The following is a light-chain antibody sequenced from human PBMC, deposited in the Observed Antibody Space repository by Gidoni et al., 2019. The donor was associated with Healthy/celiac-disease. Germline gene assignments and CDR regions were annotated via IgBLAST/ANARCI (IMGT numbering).Light chain of an antibody. J-gene: IGKJ4*01. CDR1: QSVSSY. CDR2: DAS. Sequence: EIVLTQSPATLSLSPGERATLSCRASQSVSSYLAWYQQKPGQTPRLLIYDASNRATGIPARFSGSGSGTDFTLTISSLEPEDFAVYYCQQRSNWPLALTFXXXTKVEIK. V-gene: IGKV3-11*01. CDR3: QQRSNWPLALT.